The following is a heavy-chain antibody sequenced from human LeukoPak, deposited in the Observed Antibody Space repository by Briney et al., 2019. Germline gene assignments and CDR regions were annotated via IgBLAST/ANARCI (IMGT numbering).Heavy chain of an antibody. CDR3: AKDRYSYAFEYSDS. Sequence: GGSLRLSCAASGFTFSSYGMHWVRQAPGKGLEWVAVISNDGSKKYYADSVKGRFTISRDSSKNTLSLQVSGLRAEDTAVYYCAKDRYSYAFEYSDSWGQGTLVTVSS. CDR2: ISNDGSKK. CDR1: GFTFSSYG. D-gene: IGHD5-18*01. V-gene: IGHV3-30*18. J-gene: IGHJ5*02.